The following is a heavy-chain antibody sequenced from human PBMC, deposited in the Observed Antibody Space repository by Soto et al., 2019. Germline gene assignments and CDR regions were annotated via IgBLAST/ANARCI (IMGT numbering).Heavy chain of an antibody. D-gene: IGHD6-13*01. V-gene: IGHV3-21*01. CDR3: TRDASRDSSARGWFDP. Sequence: GGSLRLSCAASGFTFRCFTMNWVRQAPGKGLEWVSTISSNSAYIYYTDALRGRFTISRDNAKNSLHLQMNSLRAEDTAVYYCTRDASRDSSARGWFDPWGPGTLVTVSS. CDR2: ISSNSAYI. CDR1: GFTFRCFT. J-gene: IGHJ5*02.